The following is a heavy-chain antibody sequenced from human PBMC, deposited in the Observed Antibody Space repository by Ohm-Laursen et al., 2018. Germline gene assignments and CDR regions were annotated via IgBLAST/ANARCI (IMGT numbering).Heavy chain of an antibody. CDR3: ARARGTSQSHFNP. CDR1: GVSITSYA. V-gene: IGHV1-69*15. D-gene: IGHD2-2*01. Sequence: VSSVKVSCKASGVSITSYATIWVRQAPGQGLQWLGRIVPIFGTTNYAQKFQGRLTITADESTSTTYLELSSLRSDDTAVYYCARARGTSQSHFNPWGQGTLVTVSS. J-gene: IGHJ5*02. CDR2: IVPIFGTT.